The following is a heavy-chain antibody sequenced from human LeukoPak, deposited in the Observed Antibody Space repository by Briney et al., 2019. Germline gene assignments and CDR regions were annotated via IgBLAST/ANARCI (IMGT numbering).Heavy chain of an antibody. Sequence: ASVKVSCKASGYAFTGYYMHWVRQAPGQGLEWMGRINPNSGGTNYAQKFQGRVTMTRDTSISTAYMELSRLRSDDTAVYYCARSYYYGSEDYWGQGTLVTVSS. CDR2: INPNSGGT. D-gene: IGHD3-10*01. CDR1: GYAFTGYY. V-gene: IGHV1-2*06. J-gene: IGHJ4*02. CDR3: ARSYYYGSEDY.